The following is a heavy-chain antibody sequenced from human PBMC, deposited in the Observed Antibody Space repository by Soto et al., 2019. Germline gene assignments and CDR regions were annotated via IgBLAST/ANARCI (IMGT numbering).Heavy chain of an antibody. CDR1: GYSISSGYY. Sequence: SETLSLTCAVSGYSISSGYYWGWIRQPPGKGLGWIGSIYHSGRTYYNPSLKSRVTISVDTTKNQFSLKLSSVTAADTAVYYCARESKYYYDSSGYSHAFDIWGQGTMVTVSS. J-gene: IGHJ3*02. CDR3: ARESKYYYDSSGYSHAFDI. D-gene: IGHD3-22*01. CDR2: IYHSGRT. V-gene: IGHV4-38-2*02.